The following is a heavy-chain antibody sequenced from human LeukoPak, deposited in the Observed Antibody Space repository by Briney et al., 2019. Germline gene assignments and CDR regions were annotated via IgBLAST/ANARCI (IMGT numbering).Heavy chain of an antibody. CDR1: GLTFSSYD. J-gene: IGHJ3*02. V-gene: IGHV3-13*01. Sequence: GGSLRLSCAASGLTFSSYDMHWVRQAAGKGLEWVSSIGATGDTYYTVSVKGRFTISRENAKKSLFLQVSSLRVEDTAVYFCVLGAYWNDDKNAFHIWGPGTMVTVSS. CDR2: IGATGDT. CDR3: VLGAYWNDDKNAFHI. D-gene: IGHD1-1*01.